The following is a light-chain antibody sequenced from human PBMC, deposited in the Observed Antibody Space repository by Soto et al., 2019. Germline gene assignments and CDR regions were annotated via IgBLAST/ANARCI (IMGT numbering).Light chain of an antibody. Sequence: DIQMTQSPPSLSASVGDRVTITCRASEDISSNVSWFQQKPGKAPKLLIYGASSLQSGVPSRFSGSGSGTHFTLTISSLQRDDLATYYCQQSITFPYTFGQGTKVEIK. CDR1: EDISSN. V-gene: IGKV1-39*01. J-gene: IGKJ2*01. CDR3: QQSITFPYT. CDR2: GAS.